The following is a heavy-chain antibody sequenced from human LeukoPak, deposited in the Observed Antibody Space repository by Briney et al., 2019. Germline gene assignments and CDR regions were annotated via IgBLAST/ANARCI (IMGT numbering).Heavy chain of an antibody. D-gene: IGHD6-19*01. CDR2: INASGGNT. CDR3: AKPISGGLAVSADWFDP. CDR1: RFAFNFYA. Sequence: GSLRLSSAASRFAFNFYAMTSVRQAPGNGLQSFSTINASGGNTYYADSVRGRFTISRDNSKDTLYLQLNRLTAEDTAIYYCAKPISGGLAVSADWFDPWGQGTLVTVSS. J-gene: IGHJ5*02. V-gene: IGHV3-23*01.